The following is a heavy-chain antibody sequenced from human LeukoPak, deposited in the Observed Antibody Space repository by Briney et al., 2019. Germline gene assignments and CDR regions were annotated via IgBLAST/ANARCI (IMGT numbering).Heavy chain of an antibody. CDR1: GGSISSGDYY. J-gene: IGHJ5*02. D-gene: IGHD4-23*01. V-gene: IGHV4-30-4*08. Sequence: SQTLSLTCTVSGGSISSGDYYWSWIRQPPGKGLEWIGYIYYSGSIHYNPSLKSRVTISVDTSKNQFSLKLSSVTAADTAVYFCARSGDYGGDSNWFDPWGQGTLVTVSS. CDR3: ARSGDYGGDSNWFDP. CDR2: IYYSGSI.